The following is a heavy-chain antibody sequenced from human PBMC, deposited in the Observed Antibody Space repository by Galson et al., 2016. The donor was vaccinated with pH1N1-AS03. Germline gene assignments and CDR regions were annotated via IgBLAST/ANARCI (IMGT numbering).Heavy chain of an antibody. J-gene: IGHJ4*02. V-gene: IGHV3-15*01. CDR3: TKEGYGDYFDY. D-gene: IGHD4-17*01. CDR1: GFTFRYAW. Sequence: SLRLSCAASGFTFRYAWMSWVRQAPGRGLEWVGRIKSKTDGGTTDFAAPVEVRFTISRDDSKNMLYLQMNSLKTEDSAMYYCTKEGYGDYFDYWGQGTLVTVSS. CDR2: IKSKTDGGTT.